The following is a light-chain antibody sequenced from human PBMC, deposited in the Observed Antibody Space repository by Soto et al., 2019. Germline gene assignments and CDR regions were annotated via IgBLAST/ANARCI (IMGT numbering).Light chain of an antibody. CDR1: SGHNSYA. CDR2: LNSDGSH. J-gene: IGLJ3*02. CDR3: QTWSTDIRV. V-gene: IGLV4-69*01. Sequence: QLVLTQPPSASASLGASVKLTCTLSSGHNSYAIAWHQQQPHKGPRYLMKLNSDGSHSKGDGIPDRFSGSSSGAERYLTIASLQSEDEADYYCQTWSTDIRVFGGGTKLTVL.